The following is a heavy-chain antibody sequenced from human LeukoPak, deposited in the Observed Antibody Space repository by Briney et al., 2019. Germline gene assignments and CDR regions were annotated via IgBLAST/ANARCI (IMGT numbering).Heavy chain of an antibody. V-gene: IGHV4-38-2*02. CDR3: ARDILATSIAAPYY. Sequence: PSETLSLTCTVSGYSISSGYYWGWIRQPPGKGLEWIGSIYHSGSTYYNPSLKSRVTISVDTSKNQFSLRLSSVNAADTAVYYCARDILATSIAAPYYWGQGTLVTVSS. D-gene: IGHD6-13*01. CDR1: GYSISSGYY. J-gene: IGHJ4*02. CDR2: IYHSGST.